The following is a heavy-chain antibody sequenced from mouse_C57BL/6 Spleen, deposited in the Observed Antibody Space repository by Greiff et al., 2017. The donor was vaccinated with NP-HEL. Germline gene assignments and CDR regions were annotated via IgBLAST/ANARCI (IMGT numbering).Heavy chain of an antibody. J-gene: IGHJ1*03. V-gene: IGHV1-64*01. CDR1: GYTFTSYW. CDR3: ARQGLYDGYDFDV. Sequence: QVQLQQPGAELVKPGASVKLSCKASGYTFTSYWMHWVKQRPGQGLEWIGMIHPNSGSTNYNEKFKSKATLTVDKSSSTAYMQLSSLTSEDSAVYYCARQGLYDGYDFDVWGTGTTVTVSS. CDR2: IHPNSGST. D-gene: IGHD2-3*01.